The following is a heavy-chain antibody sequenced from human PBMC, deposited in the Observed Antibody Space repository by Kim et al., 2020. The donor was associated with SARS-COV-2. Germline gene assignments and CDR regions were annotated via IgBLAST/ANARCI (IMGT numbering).Heavy chain of an antibody. V-gene: IGHV3-23*01. Sequence: GGSLRLSCAASGFAFSSYAMSWVRQAPGKGLEWASSFSGTGDITYYADSVKGRFTISRDNSKNSVFLQMNSLRAEDTAVYYCAKVRSAVTTAASNYWGQGTLVTVSS. D-gene: IGHD4-17*01. CDR2: FSGTGDIT. J-gene: IGHJ4*02. CDR3: AKVRSAVTTAASNY. CDR1: GFAFSSYA.